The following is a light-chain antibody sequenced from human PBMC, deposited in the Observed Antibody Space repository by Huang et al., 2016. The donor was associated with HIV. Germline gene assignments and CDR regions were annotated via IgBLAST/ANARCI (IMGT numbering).Light chain of an antibody. CDR2: AAS. Sequence: DIQMTQSPSSLSASVGDRVTITCRARQSISNYLNWDQQKPGKAPKLLIYAASSLQSGVPSRFSGSGSGTDFTLTISSLQPEDSAAYYCQQSYSPRTFGPGTKVDIK. CDR1: QSISNY. V-gene: IGKV1-39*01. CDR3: QQSYSPRT. J-gene: IGKJ3*01.